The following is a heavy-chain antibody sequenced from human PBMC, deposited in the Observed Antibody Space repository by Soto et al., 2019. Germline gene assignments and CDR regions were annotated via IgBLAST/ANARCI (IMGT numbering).Heavy chain of an antibody. J-gene: IGHJ5*02. CDR1: EFTFSSYA. CDR2: ISGSGGST. V-gene: IGHV3-23*01. CDR3: AKFISYPGNKNFYLLS. D-gene: IGHD1-26*01. Sequence: PGGSLRLSCAASEFTFSSYAMSWVRQAPGKGLEWVSAISGSGGSTYYADSVKGRFTISRDNSKNTLYLQMNSLRAEDTSVYYCAKFISYPGNKNFYLLSWGQGILVTV.